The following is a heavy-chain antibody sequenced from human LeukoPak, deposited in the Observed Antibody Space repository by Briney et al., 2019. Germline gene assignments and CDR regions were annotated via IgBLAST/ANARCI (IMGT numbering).Heavy chain of an antibody. D-gene: IGHD3-10*01. J-gene: IGHJ4*02. Sequence: GSLRLSCAASGFTFSSYWMSWVRQAPGKGLEWVANIKQDGSEKYYVDSVKGRFTISRDNAKSSLYLQMSSLRAEDTAVYYCVRDKGSGSYYNDLDYWGQGTLVTVSS. V-gene: IGHV3-7*01. CDR1: GFTFSSYW. CDR2: IKQDGSEK. CDR3: VRDKGSGSYYNDLDY.